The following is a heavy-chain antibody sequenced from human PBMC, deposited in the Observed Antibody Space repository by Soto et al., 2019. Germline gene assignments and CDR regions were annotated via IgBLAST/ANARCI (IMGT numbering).Heavy chain of an antibody. CDR2: MNPNSGNT. V-gene: IGHV1-8*01. J-gene: IGHJ5*02. D-gene: IGHD1-26*01. Sequence: QVQLVQSGAEVKKPGASVKVSCKASGYTFTSYDINWVRQATGQGLEWMGWMNPNSGNTGYAQKFQGRVTMTRNTSRSTANKGLSDLRSEETAVYYCAREREGSASNWFDPWGQGTLVTVSS. CDR3: AREREGSASNWFDP. CDR1: GYTFTSYD.